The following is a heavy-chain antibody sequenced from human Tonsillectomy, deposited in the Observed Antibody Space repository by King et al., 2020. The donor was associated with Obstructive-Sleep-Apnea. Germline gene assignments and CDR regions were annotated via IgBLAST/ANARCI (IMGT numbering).Heavy chain of an antibody. CDR2: ISSSGGST. D-gene: IGHD3-22*01. Sequence: VQLVESGGGLLQPGGSLRLSCAASGFTFSSYAMSWVRQAPGKGLKWVSAISSSGGSTYYADSLKGRFTISRDNYKNSLYLTMNSLRAEDTAIYYCAKHYYYDSSGYYYLVFDIWGQGTKVTVSS. J-gene: IGHJ3*02. CDR3: AKHYYYDSSGYYYLVFDI. V-gene: IGHV3-23*04. CDR1: GFTFSSYA.